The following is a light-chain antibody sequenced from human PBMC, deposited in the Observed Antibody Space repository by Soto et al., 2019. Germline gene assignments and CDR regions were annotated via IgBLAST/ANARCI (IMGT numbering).Light chain of an antibody. J-gene: IGKJ4*01. Sequence: ETVMTQSPATLSVSPGERATLSCRASQSVSSNLAWYQQRPGQAPRLLIYGASIRATRIPARFSGSGSGTEFTLTISSLKSEDFAVYYCQQYNNWSLTFGGRNKVEIK. CDR3: QQYNNWSLT. CDR2: GAS. V-gene: IGKV3-15*01. CDR1: QSVSSN.